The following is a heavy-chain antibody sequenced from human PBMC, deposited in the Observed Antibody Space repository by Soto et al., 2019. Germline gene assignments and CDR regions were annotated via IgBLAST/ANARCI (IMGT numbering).Heavy chain of an antibody. J-gene: IGHJ4*02. D-gene: IGHD5-12*01. V-gene: IGHV3-7*01. Sequence: EVQLVESGGGLVQPGESLRLSCAPSAFDFGGSWMSWVRQAPGKGLEWVANIMPDGNKKYYVDSVKGRFTISSENTKNSLVLQMNSLRAVDTAVYYCARGGRWLDFHSWGQGTLVTVSS. CDR1: AFDFGGSW. CDR3: ARGGRWLDFHS. CDR2: IMPDGNKK.